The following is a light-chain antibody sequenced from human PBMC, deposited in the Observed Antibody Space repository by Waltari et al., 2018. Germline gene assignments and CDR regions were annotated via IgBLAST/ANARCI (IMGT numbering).Light chain of an antibody. J-gene: IGKJ3*01. V-gene: IGKV1-12*01. Sequence: DIQMTQSPPSVSASVGDRVTITCRASQGIRSWLSWYQQKPGKAPKLLIYATSNLQSGVPSRFSGSGSGTEFTLTISRLEPEDFAVYYCQQYGPSLFTFGPGTKVDIK. CDR1: QGIRSW. CDR3: QQYGPSLFT. CDR2: ATS.